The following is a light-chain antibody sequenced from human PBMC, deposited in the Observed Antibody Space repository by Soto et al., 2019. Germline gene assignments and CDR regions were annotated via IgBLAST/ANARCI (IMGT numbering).Light chain of an antibody. Sequence: QSALTQPASVSGSPGQSITISCTGTSSDVGAYNFVSWYQQHPGRAPRLLIYGVTTRPSGISDRFSASKSGLTASLTISGLQPEDEADYYCSSFTSNRIYVFGPGTKVTV. V-gene: IGLV2-14*03. CDR2: GVT. CDR1: SSDVGAYNF. CDR3: SSFTSNRIYV. J-gene: IGLJ1*01.